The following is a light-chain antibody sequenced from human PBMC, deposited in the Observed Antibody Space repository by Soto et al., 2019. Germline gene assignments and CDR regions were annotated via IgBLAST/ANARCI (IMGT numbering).Light chain of an antibody. V-gene: IGLV1-44*01. CDR3: AAWDDGLSAVL. CDR1: SSNVGSNP. J-gene: IGLJ3*02. CDR2: SNN. Sequence: QSVLTQPPSTSGTPGQRITISCSGSSSNVGSNPVNWYQQLPGTAPKLLIYSNNQRPSVVPERFSGSKSGTSASLAITGLQSEYEADYYCAAWDDGLSAVLFGRGTKLTVL.